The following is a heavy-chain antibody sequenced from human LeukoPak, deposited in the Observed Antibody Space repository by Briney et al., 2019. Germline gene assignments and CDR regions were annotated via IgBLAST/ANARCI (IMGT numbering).Heavy chain of an antibody. V-gene: IGHV3-30*18. CDR3: AKDSSGWYHWFDP. J-gene: IGHJ5*02. CDR1: GFTFSSYG. D-gene: IGHD6-19*01. CDR2: ISYDGSNK. Sequence: GGSLRLSCAASGFTFSSYGMHWVRQAPGKGLEWVAVISYDGSNKYYADSVKGRFTISRDNSKNTLYLQMNSLRAEDTALYYCAKDSSGWYHWFDPWGQGTLVTVSS.